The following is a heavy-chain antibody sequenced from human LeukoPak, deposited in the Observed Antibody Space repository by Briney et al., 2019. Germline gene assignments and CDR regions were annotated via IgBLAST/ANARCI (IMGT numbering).Heavy chain of an antibody. V-gene: IGHV3-74*01. CDR1: GFTFSSAW. J-gene: IGHJ4*02. Sequence: GGSLRLSCAASGFTFSSAWMHWVRQTPGKGLVWVSRIKSDGTTNYADSVKGRFTISRDNAKNTLYLQMNNLRAEDTAVHYCARDGSYKFDYWGQGTLVTVSS. D-gene: IGHD1-26*01. CDR3: ARDGSYKFDY. CDR2: IKSDGTT.